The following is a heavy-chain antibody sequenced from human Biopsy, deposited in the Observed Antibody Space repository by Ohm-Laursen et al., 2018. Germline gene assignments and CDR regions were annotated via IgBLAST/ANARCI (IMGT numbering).Heavy chain of an antibody. CDR3: ARGRLRAVARFDY. J-gene: IGHJ4*02. CDR1: GGSFSGYY. V-gene: IGHV4-34*01. Sequence: GTLSLTCAVYGGSFSGYYWSWIRQPPGKGLEWIGEINHSGGTNYNPSLKSRVTISVDTSKNQFSLKLSSVTAADTAVYYCARGRLRAVARFDYWGQGTLVTVSS. D-gene: IGHD6-19*01. CDR2: INHSGGT.